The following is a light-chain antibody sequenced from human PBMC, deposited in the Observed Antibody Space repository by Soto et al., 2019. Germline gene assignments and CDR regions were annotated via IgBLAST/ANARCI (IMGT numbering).Light chain of an antibody. V-gene: IGLV2-11*01. J-gene: IGLJ1*01. CDR2: DVT. CDR1: ANVVGGHNY. CDR3: YSYAGTYTFV. Sequence: QSVLTQPRSVSGSPGQSATISCTVTANVVGGHNYVSWYQQHPGEAPKLLIYDVTERPSGVPDRFSGSKSGNTASLTISGLQTEDEADYYCYSYAGTYTFVFGTGTKVTVL.